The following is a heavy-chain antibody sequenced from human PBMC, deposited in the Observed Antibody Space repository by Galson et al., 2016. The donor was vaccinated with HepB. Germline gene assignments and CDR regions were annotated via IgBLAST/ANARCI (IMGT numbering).Heavy chain of an antibody. CDR1: GYTFTNSA. J-gene: IGHJ5*02. CDR3: ARDPGSNTWSISWFDP. CDR2: INAANGNT. V-gene: IGHV1-3*01. Sequence: SVKVSCKASGYTFTNSAIHWVRQAPGQRVEWMGWINAANGNTKYSQKFQGRVTITSDTSASTAYMELSSLRSEDTAVYYCARDPGSNTWSISWFDPWGQGTLVTVSS. D-gene: IGHD6-13*01.